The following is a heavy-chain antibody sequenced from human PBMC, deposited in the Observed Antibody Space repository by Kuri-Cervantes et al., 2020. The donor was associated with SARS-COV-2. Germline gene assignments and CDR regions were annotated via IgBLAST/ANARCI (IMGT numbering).Heavy chain of an antibody. Sequence: SVNVSFKASGGTFSSYAISWVRQAPGQGLEWMGGIIPIFGTANYAQKFQGRVTITTDESTSTAYMELSSLRSEDTAVYYCASDARRDEGYYFDYWGQGTLVTVSS. V-gene: IGHV1-69*05. CDR3: ASDARRDEGYYFDY. CDR2: IIPIFGTA. J-gene: IGHJ4*02. D-gene: IGHD5-24*01. CDR1: GGTFSSYA.